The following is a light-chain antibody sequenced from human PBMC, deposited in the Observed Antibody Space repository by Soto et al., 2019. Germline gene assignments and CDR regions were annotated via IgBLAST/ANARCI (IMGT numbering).Light chain of an antibody. CDR3: QSYDSSLSGYVV. V-gene: IGLV1-40*01. CDR2: GNS. Sequence: QSVLTQPPSVSGAPGQRVTISCTGSSSNIGAGYDVHWYQQLPGTAPKLLIYGNSNRPSGVPDRFSGSKSGTSASLAIIGLQAEDEADYYCQSYDSSLSGYVVFGGGTKVTFL. CDR1: SSNIGAGYD. J-gene: IGLJ2*01.